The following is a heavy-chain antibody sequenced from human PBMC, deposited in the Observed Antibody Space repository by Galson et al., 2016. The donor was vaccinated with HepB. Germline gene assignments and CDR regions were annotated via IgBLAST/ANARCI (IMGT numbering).Heavy chain of an antibody. D-gene: IGHD4-17*01. CDR2: INGGNGDT. Sequence: SVKVSCKASGYTFTSFAMHWLRQAPGQRLEWMGWINGGNGDTKYSQTFQGRLTMTTETSTSTAFLELTSLTSDDTAVYYCARCGAAVTTHFDAWGQGTLVTVSS. J-gene: IGHJ4*02. CDR3: ARCGAAVTTHFDA. V-gene: IGHV1-3*01. CDR1: GYTFTSFA.